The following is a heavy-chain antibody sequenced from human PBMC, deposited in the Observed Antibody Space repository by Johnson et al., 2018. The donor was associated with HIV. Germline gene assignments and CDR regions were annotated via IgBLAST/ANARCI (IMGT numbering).Heavy chain of an antibody. CDR3: ARDGRGLDAFDI. CDR2: VSGSGTGT. D-gene: IGHD3/OR15-3a*01. V-gene: IGHV3-23*04. CDR1: GFTFSSYA. J-gene: IGHJ3*02. Sequence: VQLVESGGGLVQPGGSLRLSCAASGFTFSSYAMSWVRQSPGKGLEWVSAVSGSGTGTYYADSVKGRVTISRDNSKSTLFLQMNSLRDVDTAVYYCARDGRGLDAFDIWGQGTMVTVSS.